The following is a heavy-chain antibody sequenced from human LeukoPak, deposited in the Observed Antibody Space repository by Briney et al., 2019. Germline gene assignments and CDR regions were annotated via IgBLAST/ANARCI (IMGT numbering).Heavy chain of an antibody. CDR2: INHSGST. D-gene: IGHD3-9*01. CDR3: ARVTTGLRYFDWLYSFDY. J-gene: IGHJ4*02. CDR1: GGSFSGYY. Sequence: SETLSLTCAVYGGSFSGYYWSWIRQPPGKGLEWIGEINHSGSTNYNPSLKSRVTISVDTSKNQFSLKLSSVTAADTAVYYCARVTTGLRYFDWLYSFDYWGQGTLVTVSS. V-gene: IGHV4-34*01.